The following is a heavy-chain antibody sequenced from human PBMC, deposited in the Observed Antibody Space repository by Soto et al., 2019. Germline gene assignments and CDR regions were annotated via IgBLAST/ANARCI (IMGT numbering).Heavy chain of an antibody. CDR3: GALCSSTWCYGMDV. D-gene: IGHD2-2*01. Sequence: SETLSLTFTVSGGSISSYSWSWIRQPPGKGLEWIGDIFYTGSTNYNPSLKSRVTISVDTSKNQFSLKLSSVTAAVTAVYYCGALCSSTWCYGMDVWGQGTTVTVSS. CDR1: GGSISSYS. V-gene: IGHV4-59*01. J-gene: IGHJ6*02. CDR2: IFYTGST.